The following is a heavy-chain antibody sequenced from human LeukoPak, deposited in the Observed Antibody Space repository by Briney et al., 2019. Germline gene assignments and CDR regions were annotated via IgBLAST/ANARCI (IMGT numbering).Heavy chain of an antibody. D-gene: IGHD3-10*01. J-gene: IGHJ5*02. CDR2: IYTSGST. CDR1: GGSISSYY. Sequence: SETLSLTCTVSGGSISSYYWSWIRQPAGKGLEWIGRIYTSGSTNYNPSLKSRVTMSVDTSKNQFSLKLSSVTAADTAVYYCARVSRGAQRRWFDPWGQGTLVTVSS. CDR3: ARVSRGAQRRWFDP. V-gene: IGHV4-4*07.